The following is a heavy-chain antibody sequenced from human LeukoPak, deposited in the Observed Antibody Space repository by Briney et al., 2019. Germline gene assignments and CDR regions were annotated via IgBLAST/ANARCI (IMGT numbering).Heavy chain of an antibody. CDR1: GYTFTSYG. CDR3: ARLTATLYSYGSARDDY. CDR2: INPNSGGT. V-gene: IGHV1-2*02. D-gene: IGHD5-18*01. J-gene: IGHJ4*02. Sequence: ASVKVSCKASGYTFTSYGISWVRQAPGQGLEWMGWINPNSGGTNYAQKFQGRVTMTRDTSISTAYMELSSLRSEDTAVYYCARLTATLYSYGSARDDYWGQGTLVTVSS.